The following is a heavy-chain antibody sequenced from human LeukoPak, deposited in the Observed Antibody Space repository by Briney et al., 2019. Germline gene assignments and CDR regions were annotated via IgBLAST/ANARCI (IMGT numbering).Heavy chain of an antibody. Sequence: GGSLRLSCAASGFTFSRYAMSWVRQAPGKGLEWVSGISGGSGGSTYHADSVKGRFTISRDNSKNTLYLQMNSLRAEDTAVYYCAKDSSSGGYYRHDYWGQGTLVTVSS. V-gene: IGHV3-23*01. J-gene: IGHJ4*02. CDR2: ISGGSGGST. CDR3: AKDSSSGGYYRHDY. CDR1: GFTFSRYA. D-gene: IGHD3-22*01.